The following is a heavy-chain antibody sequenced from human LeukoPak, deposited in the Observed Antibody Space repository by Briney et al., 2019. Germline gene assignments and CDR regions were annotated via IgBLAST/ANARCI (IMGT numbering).Heavy chain of an antibody. V-gene: IGHV3-48*01. Sequence: GGSLRLSCAASGFTFSSYSMNWVRQAPGKGREWVSYISSSSSTIYYADSVKGRFTISRDNAKNSLYLQMNSLRAEDTAVYYCARGKQKDSSSWSPVVYYFDYWGQGTLVTVSS. J-gene: IGHJ4*02. CDR1: GFTFSSYS. CDR3: ARGKQKDSSSWSPVVYYFDY. D-gene: IGHD6-13*01. CDR2: ISSSSSTI.